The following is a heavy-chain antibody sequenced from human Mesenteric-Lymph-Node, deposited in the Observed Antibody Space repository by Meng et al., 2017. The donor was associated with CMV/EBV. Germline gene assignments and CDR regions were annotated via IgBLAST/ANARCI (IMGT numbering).Heavy chain of an antibody. J-gene: IGHJ4*02. D-gene: IGHD3-9*01. Sequence: GESLKISCAASGFTFSSYAMSWVRQAPGKGLEWVSVIYSGGTNTYYADSVKGRFSISRDNSKNTLYLQMNSLRAEDTAVYYCAKAGPFYDLLTGYFKMEYYFDYWGQGTLVTVSS. V-gene: IGHV3-23*03. CDR1: GFTFSSYA. CDR3: AKAGPFYDLLTGYFKMEYYFDY. CDR2: IYSGGTNT.